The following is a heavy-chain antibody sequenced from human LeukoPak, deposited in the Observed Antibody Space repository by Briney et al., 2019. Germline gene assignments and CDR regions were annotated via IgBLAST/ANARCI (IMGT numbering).Heavy chain of an antibody. CDR3: AREEYGDYVFFYY. D-gene: IGHD4-17*01. V-gene: IGHV3-48*03. CDR1: GFTFSSYE. J-gene: IGHJ4*02. CDR2: ISSSGSTI. Sequence: GGSLRPSCAASGFTFSSYEMNWVRQAPGKGLEWVSYISSSGSTIYYADSVKGRFTISRDNAKNSLYLQMNSLRAEDTAVYYCAREEYGDYVFFYYWGQGTLVTVSS.